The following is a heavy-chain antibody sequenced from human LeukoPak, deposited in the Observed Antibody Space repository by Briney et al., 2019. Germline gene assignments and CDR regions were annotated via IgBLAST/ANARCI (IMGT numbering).Heavy chain of an antibody. J-gene: IGHJ4*02. CDR2: IGSSSSYI. V-gene: IGHV3-21*01. Sequence: GGSLRLSCAASGFTFSSYEMNWVRQAPGKGLEWVSSIGSSSSYIYYADSVKGRFTISRDNAKNSLYLQMNSLRAEDTAVYYCARDITMVRGAFDYWGQGTLVTVSS. CDR1: GFTFSSYE. CDR3: ARDITMVRGAFDY. D-gene: IGHD3-10*01.